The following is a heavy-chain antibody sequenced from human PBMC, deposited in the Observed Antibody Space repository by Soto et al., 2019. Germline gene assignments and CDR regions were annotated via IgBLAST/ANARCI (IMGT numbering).Heavy chain of an antibody. CDR2: ISWNSGTI. CDR3: AREYIVTPGRRAVGS. V-gene: IGHV3-9*01. J-gene: IGHJ4*02. Sequence: EVQLVESGGGSVQPGRSLRLSCVASKFTFKDYAMHWVRQAPGKGLEWVSGISWNSGTIAYADSVQGRYTISRDNAKNSLCLQMDSLRAEDTALYYCAREYIVTPGRRAVGSWGQGTLVTVSS. CDR1: KFTFKDYA. D-gene: IGHD3-16*02.